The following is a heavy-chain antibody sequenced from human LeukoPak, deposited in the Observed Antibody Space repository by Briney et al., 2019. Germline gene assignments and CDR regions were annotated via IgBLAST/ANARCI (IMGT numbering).Heavy chain of an antibody. D-gene: IGHD1-1*01. Sequence: GGSLRLYCAASGFAFSRYGMHWVRQAPGKGLEWVSVIYSGGSTYYADSVKGRFTISRDNSKNTLYLQMSSLRAEDTAVYYCARQVQLENDSCFDPWGQGTLVTVSS. V-gene: IGHV3-NL1*01. CDR1: GFAFSRYG. CDR2: IYSGGST. J-gene: IGHJ5*02. CDR3: ARQVQLENDSCFDP.